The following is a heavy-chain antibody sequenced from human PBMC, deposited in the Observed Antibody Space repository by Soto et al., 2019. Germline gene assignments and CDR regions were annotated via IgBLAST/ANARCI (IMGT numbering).Heavy chain of an antibody. V-gene: IGHV3-30-3*01. CDR3: ARESEAFDI. J-gene: IGHJ3*02. CDR2: ISYDGSNI. CDR1: GFTFSSYA. Sequence: QVQLEESGGGVVQPGRSLRLSCAASGFTFSSYAMHWVRQAPGKGLDWVAVISYDGSNIYYAESVKGRSTISRDNSKSTLYLQMSSLRPEDTAVYYCARESEAFDIWGQGTMVTVSS.